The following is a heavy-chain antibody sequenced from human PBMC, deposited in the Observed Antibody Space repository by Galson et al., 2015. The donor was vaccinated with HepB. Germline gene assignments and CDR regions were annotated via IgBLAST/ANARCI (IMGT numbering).Heavy chain of an antibody. CDR3: AADLAAAGTGVFDY. CDR1: GFTFTSSA. CDR2: IVVGSGNT. Sequence: SVKVSCKASGFTFTSSAVQWVRQARGQRLEWIGWIVVGSGNTNYAQKFQERDTITRDMSTSTAYMELSSLRSEDTAVYYCAADLAAAGTGVFDYWGQGTLVTVSS. D-gene: IGHD6-13*01. V-gene: IGHV1-58*01. J-gene: IGHJ4*02.